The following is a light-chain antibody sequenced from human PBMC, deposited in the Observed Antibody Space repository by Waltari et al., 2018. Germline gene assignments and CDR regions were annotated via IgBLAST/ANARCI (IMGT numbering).Light chain of an antibody. Sequence: AIRRTQTPSSLSASTGDRVTITYRASQGISSYLAWYQQKPGKAPKLLIYAASTLQSGVPSRFSGSGSGTDFTLTISCLQSEDFATYYCQQYYSYPHTFGGGTKVEIK. CDR1: QGISSY. CDR2: AAS. V-gene: IGKV1-8*01. CDR3: QQYYSYPHT. J-gene: IGKJ4*01.